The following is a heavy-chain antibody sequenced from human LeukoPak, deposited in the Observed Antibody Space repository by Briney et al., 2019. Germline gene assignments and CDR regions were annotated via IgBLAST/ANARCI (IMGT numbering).Heavy chain of an antibody. CDR3: ARDIGGQRYYGSGTKGYYYYMDV. V-gene: IGHV4-34*01. CDR1: GGSFSGYY. D-gene: IGHD3-10*01. J-gene: IGHJ6*03. CDR2: INHSGST. Sequence: SETLSLTCAVYGGSFSGYYWSWIRQPPGKGLEWIGEINHSGSTNYNPSLKSRVTISVDTSKNQFSLKLSSVTAADTAVYYCARDIGGQRYYGSGTKGYYYYMDVWGKGTTVTISS.